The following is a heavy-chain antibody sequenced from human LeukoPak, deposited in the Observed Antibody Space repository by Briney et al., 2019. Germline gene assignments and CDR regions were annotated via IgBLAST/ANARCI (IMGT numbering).Heavy chain of an antibody. V-gene: IGHV1-69*05. J-gene: IGHJ4*02. D-gene: IGHD3-22*01. CDR3: ARDWPRAHYYDSSGYSFYFDY. CDR1: GGTFSSYA. Sequence: SVKVSCKASGGTFSSYAISWVRQAPGQGLEWMGRIIPIFGTANYAQKFQGRVTITTDESTSTAYMELSSLRPEDTAVYYCARDWPRAHYYDSSGYSFYFDYWGQGTLVTVSS. CDR2: IIPIFGTA.